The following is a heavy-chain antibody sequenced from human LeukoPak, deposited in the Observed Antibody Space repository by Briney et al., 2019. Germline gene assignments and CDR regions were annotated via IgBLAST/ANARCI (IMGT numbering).Heavy chain of an antibody. D-gene: IGHD6-19*01. CDR1: GDSISSYY. CDR2: IYYSGST. J-gene: IGHJ4*02. Sequence: PSETLSLTCTVSGDSISSYYWSWIRQSPGKGLEWIGYIYYSGSTNYNPSLKSRVTISVDASRNQFSLKLSSVTAADTAVYYCARTGYSSGWYFDYWGQGTLVTISS. V-gene: IGHV4-59*01. CDR3: ARTGYSSGWYFDY.